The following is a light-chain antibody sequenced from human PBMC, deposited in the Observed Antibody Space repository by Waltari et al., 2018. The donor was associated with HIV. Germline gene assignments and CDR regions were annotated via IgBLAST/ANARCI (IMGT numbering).Light chain of an antibody. V-gene: IGKV1-39*01. CDR1: QNIRNY. J-gene: IGKJ1*01. Sequence: DIQMTQSPSSLSASVGDRVTIICRASQNIRNYLNWYQQKPGKAPSLLIYAASSLQSGVPSRFRGSGSGTDFTLTISSLQPEDFATYYCQHSYTTPWTFGQGTKVEIK. CDR2: AAS. CDR3: QHSYTTPWT.